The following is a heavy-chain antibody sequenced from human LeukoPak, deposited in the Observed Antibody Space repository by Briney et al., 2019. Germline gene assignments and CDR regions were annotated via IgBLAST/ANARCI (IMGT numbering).Heavy chain of an antibody. V-gene: IGHV3-23*01. CDR1: GFTFSNYA. CDR3: AKDRSVVID. CDR2: ISGSDGST. J-gene: IGHJ4*02. D-gene: IGHD4-23*01. Sequence: GGSLRLSCAASGFTFSNYAMSWVRQAPGKGLEWVSSISGSDGSTYYTDSVQGRFTISRDNSRNTLYLQMNSLRADDTAVYYCAKDRSVVIDWGQGTLVTVSS.